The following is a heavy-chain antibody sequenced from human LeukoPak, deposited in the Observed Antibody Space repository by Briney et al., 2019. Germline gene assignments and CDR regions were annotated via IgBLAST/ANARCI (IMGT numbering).Heavy chain of an antibody. D-gene: IGHD3-10*01. V-gene: IGHV1-2*02. CDR3: ARDLGDTYGSAGDFDY. Sequence: ASVKVSCKASGYTFTGYYMHWMRQAPGQGLEWMGWINPDSGGTIYAQNFQGRVTMTRDTSISTAYMELSSLRSDDTAVYYCARDLGDTYGSAGDFDYWGQGTLVTVSS. CDR1: GYTFTGYY. J-gene: IGHJ4*02. CDR2: INPDSGGT.